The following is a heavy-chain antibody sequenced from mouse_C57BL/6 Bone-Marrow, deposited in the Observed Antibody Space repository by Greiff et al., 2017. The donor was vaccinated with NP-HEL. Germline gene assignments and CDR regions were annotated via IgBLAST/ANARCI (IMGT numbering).Heavy chain of an antibody. J-gene: IGHJ2*01. V-gene: IGHV1-55*01. D-gene: IGHD2-1*01. CDR1: GYTFTSYW. Sequence: VQLQQPGAELVKPGASVKMSCKASGYTFTSYWITWVKQRPGQGLEWIGDIYPGSGSTNYNEKFKSKATLTVATSSSTAYMQLSSLTSEDSAVYYCARWGHGNYFDYWGQGTTLTVSS. CDR3: ARWGHGNYFDY. CDR2: IYPGSGST.